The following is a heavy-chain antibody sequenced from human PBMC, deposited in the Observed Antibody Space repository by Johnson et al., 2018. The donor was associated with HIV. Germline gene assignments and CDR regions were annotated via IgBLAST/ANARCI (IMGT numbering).Heavy chain of an antibody. CDR2: IYSGGDT. J-gene: IGHJ3*02. D-gene: IGHD2-15*01. V-gene: IGHV3-66*01. CDR3: TRVSSTSWALDI. Sequence: VQLVESGGGLVQPGRSLRLSCAASGFIVRSNYMNWVRQAPGKGLEWVSVIYSGGDTYYSDSVMGRFTISRDTSKNTLYLQMNSLRGDDTAVYYCTRVSSTSWALDIWGQGTLVTVSS. CDR1: GFIVRSNY.